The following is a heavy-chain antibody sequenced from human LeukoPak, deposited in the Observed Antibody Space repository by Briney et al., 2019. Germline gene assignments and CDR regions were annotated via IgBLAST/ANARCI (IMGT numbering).Heavy chain of an antibody. J-gene: IGHJ4*02. CDR3: TRSVGWFDY. D-gene: IGHD1-26*01. V-gene: IGHV4-38-2*02. CDR1: GYSISSGYY. Sequence: NPSETLSLTCTVSGYSISSGYYWGWIRQPPGKGLEWIGSIYHSGSTYYNPSLKSRVTISVDTSKNQFSLQLNSVTPEDTAVYYCTRSVGWFDYWGQGTLVTVSS. CDR2: IYHSGST.